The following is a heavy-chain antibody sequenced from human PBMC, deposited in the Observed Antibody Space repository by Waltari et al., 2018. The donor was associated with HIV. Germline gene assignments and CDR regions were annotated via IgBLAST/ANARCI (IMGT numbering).Heavy chain of an antibody. CDR1: GYTFTGYY. J-gene: IGHJ4*02. Sequence: QVQLVQSGAEVKKPGASVKVSCQAPGYTFTGYYMHWVRQAPGQGLEWMGWINPNSGGTNYAQKFQGRVTMTRDTSISTAHMELSRLRSDDTAVYYCARADYYGSGSQDYWGQGTLVTVSS. CDR2: INPNSGGT. CDR3: ARADYYGSGSQDY. V-gene: IGHV1-2*02. D-gene: IGHD3-10*01.